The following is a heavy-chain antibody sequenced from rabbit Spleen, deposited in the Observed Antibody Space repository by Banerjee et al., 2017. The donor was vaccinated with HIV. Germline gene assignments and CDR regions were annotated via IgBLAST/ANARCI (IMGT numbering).Heavy chain of an antibody. CDR1: VFAFGARDV. J-gene: IGHJ4*01. CDR3: ARGYGGEILVTYFTL. V-gene: IGHV1S45*01. CDR2: IYAGSSGDT. D-gene: IGHD4-2*01. Sequence: QEQLVESGGGLVHPTGSLILTCNASVFAFGARDVMGWVREGPGKGLEWIACIYAGSSGDTYYASWAKGRFTISKTSSTTVTLQMTSLTAADTATYFCARGYGGEILVTYFTLWGPGTLVTVS.